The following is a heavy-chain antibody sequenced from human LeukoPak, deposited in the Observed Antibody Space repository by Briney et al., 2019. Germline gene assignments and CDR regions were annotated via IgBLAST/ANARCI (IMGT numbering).Heavy chain of an antibody. CDR2: IHYSGST. V-gene: IGHV4-59*01. CDR1: GGSISSYY. J-gene: IGHJ4*02. CDR3: ARVAAAGTI. D-gene: IGHD6-13*01. Sequence: SETLSLTCTVSGGSISSYYWSWIRQPPGKGLEWIGYIHYSGSTKYNPSLKSRVTISVDTSKNQFSLKLSSVTAADTAVYYCARVAAAGTIWGQGALVTVSS.